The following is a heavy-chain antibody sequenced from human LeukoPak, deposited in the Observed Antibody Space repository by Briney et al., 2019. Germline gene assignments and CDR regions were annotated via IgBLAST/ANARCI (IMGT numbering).Heavy chain of an antibody. V-gene: IGHV4-59*12. D-gene: IGHD3-3*01. CDR3: ARAQTYYDFWSGYHPPEYYYMDV. J-gene: IGHJ6*03. CDR2: IYYSGST. Sequence: KPSETLSLTCTVSGGSISSYYWSWIRQPPGKGLEWIGYIYYSGSTNYNPSLKSRVTISVDTSKNQFSLKLSSVTAADTAVYYCARAQTYYDFWSGYHPPEYYYMDVWGKGTTVTVSS. CDR1: GGSISSYY.